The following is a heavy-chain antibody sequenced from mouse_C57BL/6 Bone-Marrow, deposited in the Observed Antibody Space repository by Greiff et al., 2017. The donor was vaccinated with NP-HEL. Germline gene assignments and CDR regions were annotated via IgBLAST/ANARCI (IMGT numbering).Heavy chain of an antibody. CDR3: ARSLYGSSPYYFDY. V-gene: IGHV1-82*01. CDR1: GYAFSSSW. J-gene: IGHJ2*01. Sequence: VKLMESGPELVKPGASVKISCKASGYAFSSSWMNWVKQRPGKGLEWIGRIYPGDGDTNYNGKFKGKATLTADKSSSTAYMQLSSLTSEDSAVYFCARSLYGSSPYYFDYWGQGTTLTVSS. CDR2: IYPGDGDT. D-gene: IGHD1-1*01.